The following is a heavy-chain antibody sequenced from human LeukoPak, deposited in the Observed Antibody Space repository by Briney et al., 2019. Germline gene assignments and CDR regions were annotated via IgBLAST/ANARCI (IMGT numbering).Heavy chain of an antibody. Sequence: SETLSLTCAVYGGSFSGHYWTWVRQSPGKGLEWIGEINQSGGTNYNPSVKSRFTISVDTSKNQFSLTVTSVTAADTAVYYCARVWAGTAMVPNYYYYGMDVWGKGTTVTVSS. CDR1: GGSFSGHY. V-gene: IGHV4-34*01. CDR2: INQSGGT. J-gene: IGHJ6*04. CDR3: ARVWAGTAMVPNYYYYGMDV. D-gene: IGHD5-18*01.